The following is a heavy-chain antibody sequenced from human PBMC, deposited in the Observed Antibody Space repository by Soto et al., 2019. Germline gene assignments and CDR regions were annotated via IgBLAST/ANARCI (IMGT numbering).Heavy chain of an antibody. J-gene: IGHJ6*02. V-gene: IGHV1-18*01. CDR2: ISAYNGNT. CDR3: ARGQDTAMYYYGMDV. D-gene: IGHD5-18*01. CDR1: GYTFTCYG. Sequence: ASVKVSCKASGYTFTCYGISWVRQAPGQGLEWMGWISAYNGNTNYAQKLQGRVTMTTDTSTSTAYMELRSLRSDDTAVYYCARGQDTAMYYYGMDVWGQGTTVTVSS.